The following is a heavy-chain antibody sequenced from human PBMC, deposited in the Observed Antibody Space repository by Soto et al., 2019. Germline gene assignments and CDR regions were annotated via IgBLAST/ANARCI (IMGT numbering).Heavy chain of an antibody. V-gene: IGHV1-2*02. CDR1: GYAFTGYY. CDR2: VNPNSGGT. CDR3: ARDVGQLVLWTNWFDP. J-gene: IGHJ5*02. Sequence: GASVKVSCKASGYAFTGYYMHCMRRAPGQGLEWMGWVNPNSGGTNYAQKFQCRVTMTRDTSISTAYMELSRLRSDDTAVYYCARDVGQLVLWTNWFDPWGQGTMVTGSS. D-gene: IGHD6-6*01.